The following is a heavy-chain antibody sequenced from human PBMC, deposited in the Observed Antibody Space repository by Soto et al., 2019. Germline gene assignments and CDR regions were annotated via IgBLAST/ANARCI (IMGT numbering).Heavy chain of an antibody. D-gene: IGHD3-3*01. CDR1: GYTFTSYA. V-gene: IGHV1-3*01. J-gene: IGHJ3*02. CDR2: INAGNGNT. CDR3: ASSEKYYDFWSGPKDAFDI. Sequence: ASVKVSCKASGYTFTSYAMHWVRQAPGQRLEWMGWINAGNGNTKYSQKFQGRVTMTRNTSISTAYMELSSLRSEATAVYYCASSEKYYDFWSGPKDAFDIWGQGTMVTVSS.